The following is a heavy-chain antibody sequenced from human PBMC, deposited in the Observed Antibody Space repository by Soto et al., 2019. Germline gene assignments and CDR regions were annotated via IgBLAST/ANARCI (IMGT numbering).Heavy chain of an antibody. Sequence: SETLSLTCTVSGVSIGSGDYSWSWIRQPPGKGLEWIGYIYHSGSTYYNPSLKSRVTISVDTSKNQFSLKLSSVTAADTAVYYCASKRGNYLDYWGRGALVTVSS. V-gene: IGHV4-30-2*01. D-gene: IGHD3-16*01. CDR3: ASKRGNYLDY. CDR2: IYHSGST. CDR1: GVSIGSGDYS. J-gene: IGHJ4*02.